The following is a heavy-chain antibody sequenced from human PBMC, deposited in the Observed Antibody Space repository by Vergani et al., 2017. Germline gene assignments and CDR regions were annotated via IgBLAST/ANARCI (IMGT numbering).Heavy chain of an antibody. CDR3: ARDRGAAALFFWFDP. Sequence: QVQLVQSGAEVTKPGASVKVSCKASGYTFTSYYMHWVRQAPGQGLEWMGIINPSGGSTSYAQKFQGRVTMTSDTSTSTVYMELSSLRSEDTAVYYCARDRGAAALFFWFDPWGQGTLVTVSS. D-gene: IGHD3-3*01. V-gene: IGHV1-46*01. CDR2: INPSGGST. CDR1: GYTFTSYY. J-gene: IGHJ5*02.